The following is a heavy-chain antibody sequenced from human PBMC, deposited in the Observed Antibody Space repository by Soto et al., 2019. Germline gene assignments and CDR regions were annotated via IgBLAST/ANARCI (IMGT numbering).Heavy chain of an antibody. CDR2: TRNKANSYTT. CDR1: GFTFSDHH. V-gene: IGHV3-72*01. CDR3: SRDLGS. Sequence: EVHLVESGGGLVQPGGSLRLSCAASGFTFSDHHMDWVRQAPGKGLEWVGRTRNKANSYTTEYAASVKGRFTISRDDSKNSLYLQMNSLKTEDKAVYYCSRDLGSWGQGTLVTVSS. J-gene: IGHJ5*02.